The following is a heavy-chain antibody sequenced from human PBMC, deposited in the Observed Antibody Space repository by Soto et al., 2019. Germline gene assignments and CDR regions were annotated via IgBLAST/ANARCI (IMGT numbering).Heavy chain of an antibody. CDR3: ARDGPTNVTRTNWFDP. J-gene: IGHJ5*02. V-gene: IGHV3-20*01. CDR2: INWNGGST. D-gene: IGHD4-17*01. Sequence: GGSLRLSCAASGFTFDDYGMSWVRQAPGKGLEWVSGINWNGGSTGYADSVKGRFTISRDNAKNSLYLQMNSLRAEDTALYHCARDGPTNVTRTNWFDPWGQGTLVTVSS. CDR1: GFTFDDYG.